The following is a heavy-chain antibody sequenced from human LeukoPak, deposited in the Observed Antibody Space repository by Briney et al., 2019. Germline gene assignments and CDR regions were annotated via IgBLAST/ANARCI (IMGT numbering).Heavy chain of an antibody. J-gene: IGHJ2*01. D-gene: IGHD2-2*01. V-gene: IGHV5-51*01. Sequence: GESLKVSCEGSGYSFTNYWIGWVRQMPGKGLEWMGIIYPGDSDSSYSPSFQGQVTISADKSISTTYLQWSSLKASDTAIYYCARLFSTTLWYFDLWGRGTLVTVSS. CDR1: GYSFTNYW. CDR2: IYPGDSDS. CDR3: ARLFSTTLWYFDL.